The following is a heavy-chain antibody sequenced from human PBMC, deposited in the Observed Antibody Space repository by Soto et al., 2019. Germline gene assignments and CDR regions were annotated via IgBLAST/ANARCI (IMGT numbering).Heavy chain of an antibody. CDR3: ARGEKVWDCSGGSCYSYYYYGMDV. Sequence: ASVEVSCKASGYTFTGYYMHWVRQVPGQGLEWMGWINPNSGGTNYAQKFQGRVTMTRDTSISTAYMELSRLRSDDTAVYYCARGEKVWDCSGGSCYSYYYYGMDVWGQGTTVTISS. CDR1: GYTFTGYY. V-gene: IGHV1-2*02. CDR2: INPNSGGT. J-gene: IGHJ6*02. D-gene: IGHD2-15*01.